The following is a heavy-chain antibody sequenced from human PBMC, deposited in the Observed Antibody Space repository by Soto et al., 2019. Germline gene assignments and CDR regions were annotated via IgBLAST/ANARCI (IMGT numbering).Heavy chain of an antibody. D-gene: IGHD6-19*01. Sequence: QVQLVESGGGVVQPGRSLRLSCAASGFTFSSYAMHWVRQAPGKGLEWVAVISYDGSNKYYADSVKGRFTISRDNSKNTLYLQMNSLRAEDTAVYYCARDSEIWQWLVITAFDYWGQGTLVTVSS. CDR2: ISYDGSNK. J-gene: IGHJ4*02. CDR3: ARDSEIWQWLVITAFDY. V-gene: IGHV3-30-3*01. CDR1: GFTFSSYA.